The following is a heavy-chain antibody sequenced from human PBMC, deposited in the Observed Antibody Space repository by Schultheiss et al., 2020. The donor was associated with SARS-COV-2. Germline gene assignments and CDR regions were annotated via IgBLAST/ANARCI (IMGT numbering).Heavy chain of an antibody. V-gene: IGHV3-9*01. CDR2: ISWNSGSI. J-gene: IGHJ6*02. CDR1: GFTFDDYA. Sequence: SLRLSCAASGFTFDDYAMHWVRQAPGKGLEWVSGISWNSGSIGYADSVKGRFTISRDNAKNSLYLQMNSLRAEDTAVYYCARDLTGGFGVVKGYYYGMDVWGQGTTVTVSS. CDR3: ARDLTGGFGVVKGYYYGMDV. D-gene: IGHD3-3*01.